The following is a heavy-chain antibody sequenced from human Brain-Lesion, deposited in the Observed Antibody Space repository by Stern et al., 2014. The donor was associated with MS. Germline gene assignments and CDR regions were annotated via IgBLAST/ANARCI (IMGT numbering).Heavy chain of an antibody. CDR2: INPNTGGT. CDR3: ARDQRGITIFGVVTDYYYLGMDV. D-gene: IGHD3-3*01. CDR1: GYIFTGYY. J-gene: IGHJ6*02. V-gene: IGHV1-2*02. Sequence: QVQLVQSGDEGKKPGASVKVSCKTSGYIFTGYYIHWVRQAPGQGLEWMAWINPNTGGTKYAQKFQGRVTMSRDTSISTAYVELSSLTSDDTAVYYCARDQRGITIFGVVTDYYYLGMDVWGQGTTVTVSS.